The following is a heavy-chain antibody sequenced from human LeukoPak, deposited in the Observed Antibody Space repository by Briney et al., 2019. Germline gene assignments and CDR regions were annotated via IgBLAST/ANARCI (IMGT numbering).Heavy chain of an antibody. Sequence: GGSLRLSCVGSGFTFRSHAMSWVRQAPEKGLEFVSGIYENGGTTYYADSVKGRFSISRDNSKNTLYLQMDSLRGEDTAVYYCAKDRYGDYSNYVDYWGQGTLVTVSS. CDR3: AKDRYGDYSNYVDY. J-gene: IGHJ4*02. V-gene: IGHV3-23*01. CDR2: IYENGGTT. D-gene: IGHD4-11*01. CDR1: GFTFRSHA.